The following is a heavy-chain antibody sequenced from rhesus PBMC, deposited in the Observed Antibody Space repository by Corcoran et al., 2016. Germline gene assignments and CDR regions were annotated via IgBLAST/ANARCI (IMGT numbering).Heavy chain of an antibody. V-gene: IGHV1S9*01. CDR1: GYTFTSYY. J-gene: IGHJ5-1*01. CDR3: PGGMGYNRLGV. Sequence: QVQLVQSGAEVKKPGASVTLSCKDPGYTFTSYYINWVRQAPGQVREWRGGNTPNNGNNGEAKNIPGRVTMNKDTSTGTTYRERCSRRSEGPAVYYCPGGMGYNRLGVWVPGVLVPVSS. D-gene: IGHD3-28*01. CDR2: NTPNNGNN.